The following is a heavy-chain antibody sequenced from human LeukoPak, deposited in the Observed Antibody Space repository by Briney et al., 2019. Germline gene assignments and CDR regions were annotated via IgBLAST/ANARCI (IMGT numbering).Heavy chain of an antibody. CDR3: ARGVKHIVVVTAQHYFDY. J-gene: IGHJ4*02. Sequence: GGSLRLSCAASGFTFDDYGMSWVRQAPGKGLEWVSGINWNGGSTGYADSVKGRFTISRDNAKNSLYLQMNSLRAEDTALYYCARGVKHIVVVTAQHYFDYWGQGTLVTVSS. V-gene: IGHV3-20*04. CDR2: INWNGGST. D-gene: IGHD2-21*02. CDR1: GFTFDDYG.